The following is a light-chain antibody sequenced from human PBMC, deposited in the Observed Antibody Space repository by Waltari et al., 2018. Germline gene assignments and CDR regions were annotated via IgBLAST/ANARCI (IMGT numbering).Light chain of an antibody. CDR3: STWDGSLTGVV. CDR1: SSNIGNHT. CDR2: NNN. J-gene: IGLJ3*02. V-gene: IGLV1-44*01. Sequence: QSVLTQPPSASGTPGQRVTISCSGSSSNIGNHTVNWYQHLPGTAPKLLIYNNNQRPSGVPDRFSGSKSGTSASLALSGLQSDDEAHYYCSTWDGSLTGVVFGGGTKLTVL.